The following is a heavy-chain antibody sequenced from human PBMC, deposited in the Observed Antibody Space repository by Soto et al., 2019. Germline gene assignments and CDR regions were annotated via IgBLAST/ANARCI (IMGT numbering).Heavy chain of an antibody. J-gene: IGHJ4*02. CDR1: GFSFSNYG. CDR2: IWHDGSNK. CDR3: ARDGDANTGFGKDY. D-gene: IGHD3-16*01. Sequence: QVQLVESGGGVVQPGRSLRLSCAASGFSFSNYGMHWVRQAPGKGLEWVALIWHDGSNKYYAESVKGRFTISRDNSKDMVYLQMNSLRAEDTAMYYCARDGDANTGFGKDYWGQGTLVTDSS. V-gene: IGHV3-33*01.